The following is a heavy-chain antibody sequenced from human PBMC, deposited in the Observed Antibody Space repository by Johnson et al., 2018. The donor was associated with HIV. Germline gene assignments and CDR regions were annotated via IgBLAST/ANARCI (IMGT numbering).Heavy chain of an antibody. Sequence: QVQLVESGGGLVKPGGSLRLSCAASGFTFSDYYMSWIRQAPGKGLEWVSGISWNSGSIGYADSVKGRFTISRDNAKNSLYLQMNSLRAEDTALYYCAREAGGSYPDAFDFWGQGTMVTVSS. V-gene: IGHV3-11*01. J-gene: IGHJ3*01. CDR1: GFTFSDYY. CDR3: AREAGGSYPDAFDF. D-gene: IGHD1-26*01. CDR2: ISWNSGSI.